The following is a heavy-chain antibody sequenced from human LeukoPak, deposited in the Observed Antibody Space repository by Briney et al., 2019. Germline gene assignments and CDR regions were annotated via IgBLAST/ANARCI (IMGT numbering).Heavy chain of an antibody. D-gene: IGHD6-13*01. CDR3: ARGNRSWYPYFDY. CDR2: IRYDGSNK. V-gene: IGHV3-30*02. CDR1: GFTFSSYG. J-gene: IGHJ4*02. Sequence: GGSLRLSCAASGFTFSSYGMHWVRQAPGKGLEWVAFIRYDGSNKYYADSVKGRFTISRDNSKNTLYLQMNSLRAEDTAVYYCARGNRSWYPYFDYWGQGTLVTVSS.